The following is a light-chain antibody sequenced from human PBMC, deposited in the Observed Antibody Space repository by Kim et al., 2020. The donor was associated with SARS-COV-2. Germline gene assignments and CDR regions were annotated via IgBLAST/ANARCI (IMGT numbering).Light chain of an antibody. CDR2: DAS. CDR1: QSVSSY. CDR3: QQRSNWPLT. Sequence: LAPGERATLSCRASQSVSSYLAWYQQKPGQAPRVLIYDASNRATGMPARFSGSGSGTDFSLTISSLEPEDFAVYYCQQRSNWPLTFGGGTKVDIK. V-gene: IGKV3-11*01. J-gene: IGKJ4*01.